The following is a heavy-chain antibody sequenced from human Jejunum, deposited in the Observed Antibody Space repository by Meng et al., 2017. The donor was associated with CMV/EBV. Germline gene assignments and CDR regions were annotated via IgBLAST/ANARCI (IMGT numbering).Heavy chain of an antibody. V-gene: IGHV3-72*01. CDR2: IRNKANSYTT. CDR3: ARDISSSVTGC. J-gene: IGHJ4*02. Sequence: EVQLVESGGGLVQPGGSLRLSCAASGFTFSDHYMDWVRQATGKGLEWVGRIRNKANSYTTEYAASVKGRFTISRDDSKNSLYLQMNSLKTEDTAVYYCARDISSSVTGCWGQGTLVTVSA. D-gene: IGHD6-13*01. CDR1: GFTFSDHY.